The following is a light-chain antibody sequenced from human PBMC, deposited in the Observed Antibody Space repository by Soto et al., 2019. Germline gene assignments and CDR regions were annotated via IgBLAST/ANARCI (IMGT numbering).Light chain of an antibody. Sequence: QSALTQPASVSGSPGQSITISCTGTSSDVGGYNYVSWYQQHPGKAPKLMIYDVSNRPSGVCNRFSGSKSGNTASLTISGLQAEYEADYYCSSHTSSSPLHMVFGGGTKLTVL. J-gene: IGLJ2*01. CDR1: SSDVGGYNY. CDR2: DVS. V-gene: IGLV2-14*01. CDR3: SSHTSSSPLHMV.